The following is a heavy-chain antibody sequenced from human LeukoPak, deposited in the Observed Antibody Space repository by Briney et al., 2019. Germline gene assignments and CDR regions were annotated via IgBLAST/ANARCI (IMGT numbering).Heavy chain of an antibody. CDR2: ISSSGAST. Sequence: GGSLRLSCAASGLTFSSYAMTWVRQAPGKGLEWVSSISSSGASTYHADSVKGRFTISRDNSKNTLYLQMNDLTAEDTAIYYCAKGDGDYSDSSGPFDYWGQGTLVTVSS. CDR1: GLTFSSYA. CDR3: AKGDGDYSDSSGPFDY. V-gene: IGHV3-23*01. D-gene: IGHD3-22*01. J-gene: IGHJ4*02.